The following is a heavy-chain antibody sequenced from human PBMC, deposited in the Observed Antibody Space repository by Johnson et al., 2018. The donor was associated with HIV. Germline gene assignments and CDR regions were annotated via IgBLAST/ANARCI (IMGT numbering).Heavy chain of an antibody. D-gene: IGHD3-10*01. CDR3: ARSGPTWAFDF. CDR1: GFTFSSYW. CDR2: ISGDGSRT. J-gene: IGHJ3*01. Sequence: VQLVESGGGLVQPGGSLILSCAASGFTFSSYWMHWVRQAPGKGLVWVARISGDGSRTYYADSVKGRFTISRDNAKNTMFVQLNSLRADDTAVYYCARSGPTWAFDFWGQGTMVTVSS. V-gene: IGHV3-74*02.